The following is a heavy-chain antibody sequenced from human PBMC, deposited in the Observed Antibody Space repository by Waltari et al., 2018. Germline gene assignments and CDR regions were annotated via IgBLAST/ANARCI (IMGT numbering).Heavy chain of an antibody. V-gene: IGHV4-34*01. J-gene: IGHJ5*02. CDR3: ARGVKGMVRGVIHWFDP. D-gene: IGHD3-10*01. CDR1: GRSFSGYY. Sequence: QVQLQPWGAGLLKPSETLSLTCAVSGRSFSGYYWSWLRQPPRNGLGWTGEINPSGSTNYNPSLKSRVTISVDTSKNQFSLKLSSVTAADTAVYYCARGVKGMVRGVIHWFDPWGQGTLVTVSS. CDR2: INPSGST.